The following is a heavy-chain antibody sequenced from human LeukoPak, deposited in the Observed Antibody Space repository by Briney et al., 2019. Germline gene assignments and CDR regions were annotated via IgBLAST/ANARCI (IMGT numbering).Heavy chain of an antibody. Sequence: GRSLRLSCAASGFTFSSYGMHWVRQAPGKGLEWVAVIWYDGSNKYYADSVKGRFTISRDNSKNTLYLQMNSLRAEDTAVYYCAKFLGVYIARGPLDYWGQGTLVTVSS. D-gene: IGHD5-12*01. J-gene: IGHJ4*02. V-gene: IGHV3-33*06. CDR3: AKFLGVYIARGPLDY. CDR2: IWYDGSNK. CDR1: GFTFSSYG.